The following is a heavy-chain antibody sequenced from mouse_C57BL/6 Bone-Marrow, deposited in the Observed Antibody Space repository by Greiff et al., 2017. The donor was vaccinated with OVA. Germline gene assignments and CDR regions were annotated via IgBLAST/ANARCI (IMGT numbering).Heavy chain of an antibody. D-gene: IGHD1-1*01. Sequence: EVQGVESGEGLVKPGGSLKLSCAASGFTFSSYAMSWVRQTPEKRLEWVAYISSGGDYIYYADTVKGRFTISRDNARNTLYLQMSSLKSEDTAMYYCTRDATVGPWYFDVWGTGTTVTVSS. J-gene: IGHJ1*03. CDR2: ISSGGDYI. V-gene: IGHV5-9-1*02. CDR3: TRDATVGPWYFDV. CDR1: GFTFSSYA.